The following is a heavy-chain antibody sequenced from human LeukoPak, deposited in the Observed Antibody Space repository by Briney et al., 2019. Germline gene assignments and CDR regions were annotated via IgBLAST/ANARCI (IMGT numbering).Heavy chain of an antibody. CDR1: GFTFSGYG. J-gene: IGHJ4*02. CDR2: IRHDGTND. V-gene: IGHV3-30*02. CDR3: AKHPYSSSPPIDY. Sequence: GGSLRLSCVASGFTFSGYGMHWVRQAPGKGLEWVAFIRHDGTNDHYADSVQGRFTISRDNSKNTLSLQMNSLRAEDTAVYYCAKHPYSSSPPIDYWGQGTLVTVSS. D-gene: IGHD6-13*01.